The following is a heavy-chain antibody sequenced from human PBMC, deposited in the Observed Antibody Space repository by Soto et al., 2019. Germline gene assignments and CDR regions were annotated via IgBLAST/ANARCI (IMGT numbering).Heavy chain of an antibody. CDR3: ARLYSTRYNSDGLDV. V-gene: IGHV4-4*02. Sequence: PSETLSLTCGVSGGSVLSTNWWPCVREPPGKGLEWICEIYHSGCTNYNPSLKGRVTISLDKSKNQFSLNLSPMTAADTAVYYCARLYSTRYNSDGLDVWGQGTPVTVSS. CDR1: GGSVLSTNW. D-gene: IGHD6-13*01. CDR2: IYHSGCT. J-gene: IGHJ6*02.